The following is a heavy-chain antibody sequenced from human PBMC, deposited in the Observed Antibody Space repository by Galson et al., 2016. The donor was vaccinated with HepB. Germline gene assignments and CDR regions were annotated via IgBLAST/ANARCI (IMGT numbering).Heavy chain of an antibody. Sequence: SLRLSCAASGFTFSSYWMHWVRQAPGKGLVWVSRINTDGSSTGYADSVKGRFTISRDNSKNTVFLQMNSLTVDDTAVYYCARGGSMVRGVIKVWGQGTLVVVSS. CDR2: INTDGSST. CDR3: ARGGSMVRGVIKV. J-gene: IGHJ4*02. CDR1: GFTFSSYW. D-gene: IGHD3-10*01. V-gene: IGHV3-74*01.